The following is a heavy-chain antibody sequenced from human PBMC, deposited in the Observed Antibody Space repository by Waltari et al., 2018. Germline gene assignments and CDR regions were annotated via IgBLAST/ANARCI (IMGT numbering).Heavy chain of an antibody. CDR3: ASSVGAFDAFDI. D-gene: IGHD1-26*01. V-gene: IGHV4-59*05. Sequence: QVQLVESGGGVVQPGGSLRLSCAASGFTFSSYGMHWVRQAPGKGLGWIGSIYYSGGTYYNPSLKSRVTISVDTSKNQFSLKLSSVTAADTAVYYCASSVGAFDAFDIWGQGTMVTVSS. J-gene: IGHJ3*02. CDR1: GFTFSSYG. CDR2: IYYSGGT.